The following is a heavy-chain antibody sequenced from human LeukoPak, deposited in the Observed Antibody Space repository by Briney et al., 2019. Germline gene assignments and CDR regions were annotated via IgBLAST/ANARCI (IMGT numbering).Heavy chain of an antibody. V-gene: IGHV4-39*01. CDR2: IYYSGST. Sequence: SETLSLTCTVSSGSIRSSGYYWGWIRQPPGKGLEWIGSIYYSGSTHYNPSLKSRVTISVDTSKNQFSLKLSSVTAADTAVYYCAKSSDSSGHIWGQGTLVTVSS. CDR1: SGSIRSSGYY. J-gene: IGHJ4*02. CDR3: AKSSDSSGHI. D-gene: IGHD6-6*01.